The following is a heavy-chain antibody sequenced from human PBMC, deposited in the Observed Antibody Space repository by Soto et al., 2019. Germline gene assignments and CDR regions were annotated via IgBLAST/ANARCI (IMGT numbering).Heavy chain of an antibody. V-gene: IGHV1-69*05. CDR1: GGTFSSYA. D-gene: IGHD6-19*01. CDR3: AREDGSGWSSPFDY. Sequence: SVKVSCKASGGTFSSYAISWVQQASGQGLEWMGGISPNIGTTNYAQKLQGRVTMTTDESTSTAYMELRSLRSDDTAVYYCAREDGSGWSSPFDYWGQGTLVTVSS. J-gene: IGHJ4*02. CDR2: ISPNIGTT.